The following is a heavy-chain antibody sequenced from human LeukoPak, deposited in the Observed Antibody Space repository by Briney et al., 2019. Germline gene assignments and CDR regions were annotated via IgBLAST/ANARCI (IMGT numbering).Heavy chain of an antibody. D-gene: IGHD3-22*01. CDR1: GFTFTSYA. CDR2: ISGGGGST. CDR3: ANNYYDVSGYYHFEY. Sequence: GGSLRLSCAASGFTFTSYAMSWVRQAPGKGLEWVSGISGGGGSTFYADSEKGRFTISSDRSKDTLYLQMNSLRAEDTALYYCANNYYDVSGYYHFEYWSQGTLVTVSS. V-gene: IGHV3-23*01. J-gene: IGHJ4*02.